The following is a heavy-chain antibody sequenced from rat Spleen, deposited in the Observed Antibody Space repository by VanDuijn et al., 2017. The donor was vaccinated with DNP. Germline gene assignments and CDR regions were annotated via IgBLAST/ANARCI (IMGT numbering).Heavy chain of an antibody. V-gene: IGHV5-7*01. Sequence: EVQLVESGGGLIPPGRSLKVSCEASGLPFRDYNMAWVRQTPETGLEWVATISYNGGTPYYRDSVKGRFTISRDNAKSTLYLQMDSLRSEDTATYYCAGRPPPTRGPFDYWGQGVTVTVSS. J-gene: IGHJ2*01. CDR2: ISYNGGTP. CDR1: GLPFRDYN. D-gene: IGHD1-4*01. CDR3: AGRPPPTRGPFDY.